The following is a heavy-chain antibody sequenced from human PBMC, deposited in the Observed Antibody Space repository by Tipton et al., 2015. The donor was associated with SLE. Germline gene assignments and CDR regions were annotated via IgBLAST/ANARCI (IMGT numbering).Heavy chain of an antibody. V-gene: IGHV3-21*03. D-gene: IGHD2-15*01. CDR1: GFTFSSYS. CDR3: ARVGGYCSGGSCYSPYYYGMDV. Sequence: SLRLSCAASGFTFSSYSMNWVRQAPGKGLEWVSSISSSSSYIYYADSVKGRFTISRDNAKNSLYLQMNSLGAEDTAVYYCARVGGYCSGGSCYSPYYYGMDVWGQGTTVTVSS. J-gene: IGHJ6*02. CDR2: ISSSSSYI.